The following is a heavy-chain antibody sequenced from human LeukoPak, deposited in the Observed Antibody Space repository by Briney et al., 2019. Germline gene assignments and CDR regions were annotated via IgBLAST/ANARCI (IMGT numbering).Heavy chain of an antibody. CDR3: ARDTANYYDSSGYYLLYYYYGMDV. J-gene: IGHJ6*02. CDR2: ISYDGSNK. CDR1: GFTFSSYA. Sequence: PGGSLRLSCAASGFTFSSYAMHWVRQAPGKGLEWVAVISYDGSNKYYADSVKGRFTISRDNSKNTLYLQMNSLRAEDTAVYYCARDTANYYDSSGYYLLYYYYGMDVWGQGTTVTVSS. V-gene: IGHV3-30*04. D-gene: IGHD3-22*01.